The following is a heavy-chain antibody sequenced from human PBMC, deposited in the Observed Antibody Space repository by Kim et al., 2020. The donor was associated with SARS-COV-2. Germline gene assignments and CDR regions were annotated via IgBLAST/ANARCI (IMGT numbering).Heavy chain of an antibody. CDR2: IKQDGSEK. D-gene: IGHD3-9*01. J-gene: IGHJ4*02. CDR1: GFTFSSYW. CDR3: ASHRYFDWLSFDY. Sequence: GGSLRLSCAASGFTFSSYWMSWVRQAPGKGLEWVANIKQDGSEKYYVDSVKGRFTISRDNAKNSLYLQMNSLRAEDTAVYYCASHRYFDWLSFDYWGQGTLVTVPS. V-gene: IGHV3-7*03.